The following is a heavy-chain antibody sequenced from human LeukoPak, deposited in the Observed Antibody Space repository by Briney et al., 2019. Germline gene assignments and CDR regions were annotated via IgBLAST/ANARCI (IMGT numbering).Heavy chain of an antibody. CDR1: GFTFSTYA. CDR2: IRYDGSTK. CDR3: VSRYHLPFDN. V-gene: IGHV3-30*02. D-gene: IGHD1-14*01. Sequence: PGGTLCLSCAASGFTFSTYARTWIRQPPGKGLEWVAFIRYDGSTKYYIDSVKGRFTVSRDNSKSTLFLQMNNLRPEDTAVYYCVSRYHLPFDNWGQGTLVTVSS. J-gene: IGHJ4*02.